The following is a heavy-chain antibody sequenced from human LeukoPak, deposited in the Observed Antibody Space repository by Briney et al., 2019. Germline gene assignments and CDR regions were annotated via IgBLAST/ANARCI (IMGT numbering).Heavy chain of an antibody. D-gene: IGHD3-10*01. V-gene: IGHV4-39*01. CDR2: IYYSGST. CDR3: ARPGSGLQARAFDY. Sequence: PSETLSLTCTVSGGSISSSSYYWGWIRQPPGKGLEWIGSIYYSGSTYYNPSLKSRVTISVDTSKNQFSLKLSSVTAADTAVYYCARPGSGLQARAFDYWGQGTLVTVSS. CDR1: GGSISSSSYY. J-gene: IGHJ4*02.